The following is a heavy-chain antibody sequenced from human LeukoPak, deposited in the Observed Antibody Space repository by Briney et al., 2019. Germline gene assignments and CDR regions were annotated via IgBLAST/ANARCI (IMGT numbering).Heavy chain of an antibody. V-gene: IGHV4-39*07. D-gene: IGHD3-10*01. CDR1: GGSISSSTYY. Sequence: SETLSLTCTVSGGSISSSTYYWSWIRQPPGKGLEWIGEINHSGSTNYNPSLKSRVTISVDTSKNQFSLKLSSVTAADTAVYYCARSRTLWYPGGSGWFDPWGQGTLVTVSS. CDR3: ARSRTLWYPGGSGWFDP. CDR2: INHSGST. J-gene: IGHJ5*02.